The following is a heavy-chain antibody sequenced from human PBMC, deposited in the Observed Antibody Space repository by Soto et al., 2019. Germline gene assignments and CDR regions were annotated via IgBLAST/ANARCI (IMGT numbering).Heavy chain of an antibody. J-gene: IGHJ6*02. CDR1: GGSINSDSYH. D-gene: IGHD2-21*02. CDR2: IHHSGAF. V-gene: IGHV4-30-4*08. CDR3: AREDDGGDSLDV. Sequence: QVQLLESGPGLVKPSQTLSLTCTVSGGSINSDSYHWTWTRQSPGKGLEWIGYIHHSGAFLYNPSFKSRLTISVDTSKNQFSLHLSAVTDADTAVYFCAREDDGGDSLDVWGQGPTVTVSS.